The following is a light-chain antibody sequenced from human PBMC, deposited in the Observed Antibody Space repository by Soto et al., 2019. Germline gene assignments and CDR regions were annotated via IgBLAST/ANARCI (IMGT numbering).Light chain of an antibody. CDR1: QSVSSSY. Sequence: VLKKSPSTLSLYTGERATLSCRASQSVSSSYLAWYQQKPGQAPRLLIYGASSRATGIPDRFSGSGSGTDFTLTISRLEPEDFAVYYCQQYGSSPWTFGQGTKVAIK. CDR3: QQYGSSPWT. V-gene: IGKV3-20*01. CDR2: GAS. J-gene: IGKJ1*01.